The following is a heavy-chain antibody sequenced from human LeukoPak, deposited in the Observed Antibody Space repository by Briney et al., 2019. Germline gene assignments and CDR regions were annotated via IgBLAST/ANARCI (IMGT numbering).Heavy chain of an antibody. J-gene: IGHJ3*02. D-gene: IGHD6-13*01. CDR3: PSRYNSSWYAFDI. Sequence: SSVNVSCKASGGTFSSYAISWVRQAPGQGLEGMGVIIPIFGTANYAQKFQGRVTITTDGSTSAAYMGLSRLSSDDTAACYLPSRYNSSWYAFDIWGQGPMVTVSS. CDR1: GGTFSSYA. CDR2: IIPIFGTA. V-gene: IGHV1-69*05.